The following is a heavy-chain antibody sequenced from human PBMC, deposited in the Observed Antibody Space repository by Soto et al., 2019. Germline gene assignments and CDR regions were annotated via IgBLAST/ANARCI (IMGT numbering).Heavy chain of an antibody. D-gene: IGHD1-26*01. CDR1: GFTFSSYG. J-gene: IGHJ4*02. CDR2: ISYDGSNK. Sequence: GGSLRLSCAASGFTFSSYGMHWVRQAPGKGLEWVAVISYDGSNKYYADSVKGRFTISRDNSKNTLYLQMNSLRAEDTAVYYCATYSGSYEWGQGTLVTVSS. V-gene: IGHV3-30*03. CDR3: ATYSGSYE.